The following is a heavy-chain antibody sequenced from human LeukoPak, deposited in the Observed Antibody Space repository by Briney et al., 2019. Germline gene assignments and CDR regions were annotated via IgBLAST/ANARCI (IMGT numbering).Heavy chain of an antibody. CDR3: ARESRFLEWSADY. CDR1: GFSISSGDYY. J-gene: IGHJ4*02. D-gene: IGHD3-3*01. Sequence: PSQTLSLTCTASGFSISSGDYYWSWIRQPPGKGLEWIGYIYYSGSTYYNPSLKSRLTISVDTSKNQFSLKLSSVTAADTAVYYCARESRFLEWSADYWGQGTLVTVSS. V-gene: IGHV4-30-4*08. CDR2: IYYSGST.